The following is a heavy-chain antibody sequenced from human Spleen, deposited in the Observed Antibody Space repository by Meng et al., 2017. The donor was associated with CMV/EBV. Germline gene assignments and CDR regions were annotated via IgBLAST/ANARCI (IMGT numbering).Heavy chain of an antibody. CDR2: ISSSGTTV. Sequence: GGSLRLSCAASGFTFNSYEMNWVRQAPGKGLEWVSYISSSGTTVYYADSVKGRFTISRDNAKNSLYLQMNSLRAEDTAVYYCARDTDYGDYLDYWGQGTLVTVSS. CDR1: GFTFNSYE. V-gene: IGHV3-48*03. J-gene: IGHJ4*02. CDR3: ARDTDYGDYLDY. D-gene: IGHD4-17*01.